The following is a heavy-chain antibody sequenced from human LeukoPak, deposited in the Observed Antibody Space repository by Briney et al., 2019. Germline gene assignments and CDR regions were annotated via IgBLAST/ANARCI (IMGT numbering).Heavy chain of an antibody. CDR2: IYYSGST. J-gene: IGHJ1*01. Sequence: PSETLSLTCTVSGGSISSGDYYWSWIRQPPGKGLEWIGYIYYSGSTYYNPSLKSRVTISVDTSKNQFSLKLSSVTAADTAVYYCAIARTVRLLWFGELGGEYFQHWGQGTLVTVSS. CDR3: AIARTVRLLWFGELGGEYFQH. V-gene: IGHV4-30-4*08. D-gene: IGHD3-10*01. CDR1: GGSISSGDYY.